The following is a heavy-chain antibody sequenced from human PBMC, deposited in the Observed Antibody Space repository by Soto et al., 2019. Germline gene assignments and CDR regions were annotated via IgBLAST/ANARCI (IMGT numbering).Heavy chain of an antibody. V-gene: IGHV4-30-2*01. Sequence: WSWIRQPPGKGLEWIGYIYHSGSTYYNPSLKSRVTISVDRSKNQFSLKLSSVTAADTAVYYCARLYPLDVWGQGTTVTVSS. CDR3: ARLYPLDV. CDR2: IYHSGST. J-gene: IGHJ6*02.